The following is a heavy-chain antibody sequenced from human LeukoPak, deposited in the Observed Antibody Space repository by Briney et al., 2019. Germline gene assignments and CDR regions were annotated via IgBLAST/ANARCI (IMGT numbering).Heavy chain of an antibody. Sequence: PGGSLRLSCATSGLTVSGIYMGWVRQAPGKGPEWVSVIFAGGSTYYTDSVKGRFSISRDDSWNTVYLQMNSLRAEDTAVYYCARGIGGGGGYYSNSDDWGQGTLVTVSS. CDR2: IFAGGST. J-gene: IGHJ4*02. V-gene: IGHV3-53*01. D-gene: IGHD3-22*01. CDR3: ARGIGGGGGYYSNSDD. CDR1: GLTVSGIY.